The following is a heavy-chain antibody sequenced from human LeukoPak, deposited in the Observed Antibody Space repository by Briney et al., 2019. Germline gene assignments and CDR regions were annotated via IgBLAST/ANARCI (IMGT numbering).Heavy chain of an antibody. J-gene: IGHJ4*02. CDR1: GFTFSSYE. CDR3: ARARYCSGGSCFATFDY. V-gene: IGHV3-48*03. CDR2: ISSSGGTI. Sequence: GSLRLSCAASGFTFSSYEMNWVRQAPGKGLEWVSYISSSGGTIYYADSVKGRFTISRDNAKNSLYLQMNSLRAEDTAVYYCARARYCSGGSCFATFDYRGQGTLVTVSS. D-gene: IGHD2-15*01.